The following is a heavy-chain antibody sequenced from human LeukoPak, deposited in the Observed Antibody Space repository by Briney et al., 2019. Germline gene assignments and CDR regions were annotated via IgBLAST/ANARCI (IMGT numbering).Heavy chain of an antibody. CDR2: INPNSGGT. CDR3: ARDRSADILPHDFDY. CDR1: GGTFSSYA. J-gene: IGHJ4*02. Sequence: ASVKVSCKASGGTFSSYAISWVRQAPGQGLEWMGWINPNSGGTNYAQKFQGRVTMTRDTSISTAYIELSRLRSDDTAVYYCARDRSADILPHDFDYWGQGTLVTVSS. V-gene: IGHV1-2*02. D-gene: IGHD3-9*01.